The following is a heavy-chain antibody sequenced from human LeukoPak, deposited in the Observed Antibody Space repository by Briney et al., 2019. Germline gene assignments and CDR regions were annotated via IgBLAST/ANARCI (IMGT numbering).Heavy chain of an antibody. D-gene: IGHD6-25*01. V-gene: IGHV7-4-1*02. CDR3: ATGGGYRFAY. CDR1: GYSISNYA. J-gene: IGHJ4*02. CDR2: INTNTEKS. Sequence: ASVKVSCKASGYSISNYAILWVRQAPGQGLEWMGWINTNTEKSTYAPGFTGRYVFSLDSSVNTAYLQISSLKAEDTALYYCATGGGYRFAYWGQGTLVTVSS.